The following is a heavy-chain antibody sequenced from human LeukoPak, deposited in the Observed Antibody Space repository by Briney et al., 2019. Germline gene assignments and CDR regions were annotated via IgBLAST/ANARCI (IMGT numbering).Heavy chain of an antibody. CDR3: ARDRYGGNSAVDY. V-gene: IGHV3-11*01. CDR2: ISSSGSTI. CDR1: GFTFSDYY. J-gene: IGHJ4*02. D-gene: IGHD4-17*01. Sequence: GGSLRLSCAASGFTFSDYYMSWIRQAPGKGLEWVSYISSSGSTIYYADSVKGRFTISRDNAKNSLYLQMSSLRAEDTAVYYCARDRYGGNSAVDYWGQGTLVTVSS.